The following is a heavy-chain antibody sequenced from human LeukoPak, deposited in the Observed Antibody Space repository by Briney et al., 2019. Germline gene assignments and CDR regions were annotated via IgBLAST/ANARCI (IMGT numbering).Heavy chain of an antibody. Sequence: SQTLSLTCAISGDSVSSNSAAWNWIRQSPSRGLEWLGRTYYRSKWYNDYAVSVKSRITINPDTSKNQFSLQLNSVTPEDTAVYYCARDRLLWFGELLLGFDYWGQGTLVTVSS. D-gene: IGHD3-10*01. CDR3: ARDRLLWFGELLLGFDY. J-gene: IGHJ4*02. V-gene: IGHV6-1*01. CDR2: TYYRSKWYN. CDR1: GDSVSSNSAA.